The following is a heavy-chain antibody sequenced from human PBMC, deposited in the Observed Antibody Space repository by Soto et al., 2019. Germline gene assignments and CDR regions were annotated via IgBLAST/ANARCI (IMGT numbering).Heavy chain of an antibody. CDR1: GYSFTNDD. Sequence: QVQLVQSGAEVKRPGASVTVSCKASGYSFTNDDISWVRRATGQGLEWMGWMSPKTGNTGFAQKFQGRGTMTRNTSITTAYMELTSLRSDDTAVYYCTRWLGYSAGSDVWGQGTTVTVSS. J-gene: IGHJ6*02. CDR3: TRWLGYSAGSDV. V-gene: IGHV1-8*02. D-gene: IGHD5-18*01. CDR2: MSPKTGNT.